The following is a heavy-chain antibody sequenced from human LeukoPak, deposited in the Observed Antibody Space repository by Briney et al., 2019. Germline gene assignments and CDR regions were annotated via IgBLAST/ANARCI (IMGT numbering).Heavy chain of an antibody. Sequence: ASVKVSCKASGYTFTRYYMHWVRQAPGHGLEWMGIINPSGGSINYAQKFQGRVTMTRDTSTSTVYMELSSLRSKDTAVYYCARDWWFYYDCSDYSGFDYWGQGTLVTVSS. CDR1: GYTFTRYY. CDR2: INPSGGSI. D-gene: IGHD3-22*01. J-gene: IGHJ4*02. V-gene: IGHV1-46*01. CDR3: ARDWWFYYDCSDYSGFDY.